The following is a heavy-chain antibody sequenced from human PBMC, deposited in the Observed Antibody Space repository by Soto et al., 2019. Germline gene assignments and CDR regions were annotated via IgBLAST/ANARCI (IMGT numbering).Heavy chain of an antibody. D-gene: IGHD2-15*01. Sequence: ASVKVSCKASGYTFTSYAMHWVRQAPGQRLEWMGWINAGNGNTKYSQKFQGRVTITRDTSASTAYMELSSLRSEDTAVYYCARVPCSGGSCYFDYWGQGTLVTVSS. J-gene: IGHJ4*02. CDR3: ARVPCSGGSCYFDY. V-gene: IGHV1-3*01. CDR2: INAGNGNT. CDR1: GYTFTSYA.